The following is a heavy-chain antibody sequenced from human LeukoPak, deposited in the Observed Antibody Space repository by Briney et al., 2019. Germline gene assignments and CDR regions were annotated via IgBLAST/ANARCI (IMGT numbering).Heavy chain of an antibody. J-gene: IGHJ4*02. CDR1: GFSFDDYT. CDR2: ISWDGGST. Sequence: PGGSLRLSCAASGFSFDDYTMHWVRQAPGKGLEWVSLISWDGGSTYYADSVKGRFTISRDNSKNPLYLQMNSLRTEDTALYYCAKDRVAGTVGGTFDYWGQGTLVTVSS. D-gene: IGHD6-19*01. CDR3: AKDRVAGTVGGTFDY. V-gene: IGHV3-43*01.